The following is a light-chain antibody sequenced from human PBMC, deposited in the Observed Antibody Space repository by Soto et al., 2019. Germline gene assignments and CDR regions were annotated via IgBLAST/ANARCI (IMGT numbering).Light chain of an antibody. CDR3: QQRYRTPHT. J-gene: IGKJ2*01. Sequence: DIQMTKSPSSLSASVGDRVTITCRASQGVSTYLIWYQQRQGRAPKLLIYAASNLLGGVPSRFSGSGSGTNCTLPISSLQPEDFATSYCQQRYRTPHTVGQGTQLETK. CDR2: AAS. CDR1: QGVSTY. V-gene: IGKV1-39*01.